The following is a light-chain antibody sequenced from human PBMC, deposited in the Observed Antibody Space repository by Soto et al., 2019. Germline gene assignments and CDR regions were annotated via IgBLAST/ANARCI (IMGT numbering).Light chain of an antibody. CDR3: KQFGSLRT. CDR2: GAS. J-gene: IGKJ4*02. CDR1: QSVSSSY. Sequence: EIVLTQSPGTLSFSPGERATLSCRASQSVSSSYLAWYQQKPGQAPRLLIYGASSRATGIPDRFSGSGSGTDFTLTISRLETEDFEVYYCKQFGSLRTVGGGTKX. V-gene: IGKV3-20*01.